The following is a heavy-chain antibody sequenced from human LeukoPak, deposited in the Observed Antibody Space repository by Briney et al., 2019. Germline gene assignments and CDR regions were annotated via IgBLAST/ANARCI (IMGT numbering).Heavy chain of an antibody. CDR2: IYTSGSI. CDR1: GDSISSYS. V-gene: IGHV4-4*07. D-gene: IGHD6-19*01. J-gene: IGHJ4*02. CDR3: ASHRSSSRGGSGYSQGRFEY. Sequence: SETLSLTCTVSGDSISSYSWSWIRQPAGKGLEWIGPEWIGRIYTSGSIDYSPSLKSRVTISVDKSKNQFFLKVTSVTAADTAVYYCASHRSSSRGGSGYSQGRFEYWGQGTLVTVSS.